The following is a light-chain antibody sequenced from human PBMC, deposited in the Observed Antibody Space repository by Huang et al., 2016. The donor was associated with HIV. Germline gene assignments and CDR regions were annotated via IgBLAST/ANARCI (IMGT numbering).Light chain of an antibody. Sequence: DIQMTQSPSSLSASVGDRVTITCRASQVISNSLAWYQQSPGKAPKLLLYAASILQSGVPSRFSGGGSWTNYTLTISSLQPEDFATYFCQQYYIFPPTFGQGTKVEIK. CDR1: QVISNS. CDR2: AAS. CDR3: QQYYIFPPT. J-gene: IGKJ1*01. V-gene: IGKV1-NL1*01.